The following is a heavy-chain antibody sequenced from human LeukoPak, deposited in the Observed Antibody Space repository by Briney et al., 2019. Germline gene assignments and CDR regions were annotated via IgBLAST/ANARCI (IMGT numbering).Heavy chain of an antibody. CDR2: ITVSGGTT. CDR1: EFTFSSNA. D-gene: IGHD1-14*01. V-gene: IGHV3-23*01. CDR3: AKYLTARGPPYALDV. Sequence: GGSLRLSCAASEFTFSSNAMQWVRQAPGKGLEWVSGITVSGGTTYYTDSVKGRFTISRDNSKNTLYLQMNSLRAEDSAVYYCAKYLTARGPPYALDVWGQGTTVTVFS. J-gene: IGHJ6*02.